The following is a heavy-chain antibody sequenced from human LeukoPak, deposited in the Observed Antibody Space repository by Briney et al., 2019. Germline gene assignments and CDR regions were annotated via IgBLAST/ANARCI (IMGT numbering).Heavy chain of an antibody. J-gene: IGHJ4*02. CDR2: ISGSGGST. CDR3: AKGGRCSTSCYYYFDY. V-gene: IGHV3-23*01. Sequence: GGSLRLSCAASGFTFSSYAMSWVRQAPGKGLEWVSAISGSGGSTYYADSVKGRFTISRDNSKNTLYLQMNSLRAEDAAVYYCAKGGRCSTSCYYYFDYWGQGTLATVSS. D-gene: IGHD2-2*01. CDR1: GFTFSSYA.